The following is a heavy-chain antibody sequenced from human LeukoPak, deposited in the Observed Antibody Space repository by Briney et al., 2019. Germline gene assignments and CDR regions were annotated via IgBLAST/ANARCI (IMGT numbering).Heavy chain of an antibody. D-gene: IGHD6-13*01. CDR3: ARGVSHGSSWYGLFDY. CDR2: IYYSGST. Sequence: SETLSLTCTVSGGSVSSSTYYWGWIRQPPGKELEWIGTIYYSGSTYYNPSLKSRVTISVDTSKNQFSLKLSSVTAADTAVYYCARGVSHGSSWYGLFDYWGQGTLVTVSS. J-gene: IGHJ4*02. V-gene: IGHV4-39*07. CDR1: GGSVSSSTYY.